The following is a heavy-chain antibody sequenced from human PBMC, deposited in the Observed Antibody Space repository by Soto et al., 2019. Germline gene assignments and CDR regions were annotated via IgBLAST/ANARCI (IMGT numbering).Heavy chain of an antibody. CDR1: GFTVSSYG. CDR2: IWDDGSNK. V-gene: IGHV3-33*06. CDR3: AKDVSFLGITIPLDAFDI. J-gene: IGHJ3*02. D-gene: IGHD3-3*01. Sequence: GGSLRLSCAASGFTVSSYGMHWVRQAPGKGLEWVAVIWDDGSNKYYADSVKGRFTISRDNSKNTLYLQMNSLRAEDTAVYYCAKDVSFLGITIPLDAFDIWGQGTMVTVSS.